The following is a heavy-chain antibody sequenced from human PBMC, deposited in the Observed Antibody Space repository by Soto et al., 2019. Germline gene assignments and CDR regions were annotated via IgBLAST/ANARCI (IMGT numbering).Heavy chain of an antibody. D-gene: IGHD5-12*01. CDR1: GGSISSGGYY. Sequence: QVQLQESGPGLVKPSQTLSLTCTVSGGSISSGGYYWSWISQHPGKGLEWLGYIYYSVSTYYNPSLKCRVTISVDTSKNPFSLKLSCVTAADTAVYYCASARGGYDSFDYWGQGTLVTVSS. V-gene: IGHV4-31*03. CDR3: ASARGGYDSFDY. CDR2: IYYSVST. J-gene: IGHJ4*02.